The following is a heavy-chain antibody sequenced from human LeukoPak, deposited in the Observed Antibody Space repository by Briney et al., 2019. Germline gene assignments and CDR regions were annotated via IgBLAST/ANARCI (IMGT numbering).Heavy chain of an antibody. Sequence: PGGSLRLSCAVSGITLSNYGMSWVRQAPGKGLEWVAAISGSGGSTNYADSVKGRLTIYRDNPKNTLYLQMNRLRAEDTAVYFCAKRGVVIRVILVGFHKEAYYFDSWGQGALVTVSS. CDR3: AKRGVVIRVILVGFHKEAYYFDS. J-gene: IGHJ4*02. CDR1: GITLSNYG. V-gene: IGHV3-23*01. D-gene: IGHD3-22*01. CDR2: ISGSGGST.